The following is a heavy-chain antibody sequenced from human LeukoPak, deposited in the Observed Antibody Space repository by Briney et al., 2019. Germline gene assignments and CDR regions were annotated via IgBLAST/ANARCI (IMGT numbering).Heavy chain of an antibody. CDR3: ARAGSSGWFDFDN. CDR2: MNPNSGNT. CDR1: GYTFPSYD. V-gene: IGHV1-8*01. Sequence: ASVKVSCKASGYTFPSYDINWVRQAAGQGLEWMGWMNPNSGNTVYAQKFQGRVTMTRNTSISTAYMELSSLRSDDTAVYHCARAGSSGWFDFDNWGQGTLVSVSS. J-gene: IGHJ4*02. D-gene: IGHD6-19*01.